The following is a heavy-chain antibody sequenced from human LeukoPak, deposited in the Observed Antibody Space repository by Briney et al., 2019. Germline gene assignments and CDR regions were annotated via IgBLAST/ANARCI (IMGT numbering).Heavy chain of an antibody. CDR3: AREGLGELTLDY. D-gene: IGHD3-16*01. CDR2: ISTDNGDT. J-gene: IGHJ4*02. CDR1: GYTFTTYD. Sequence: SVKVSCKSSGYTFTTYDITWVRQAPGQGLEWMGWISTDNGDTNYAQKLQGRVTMTTDTSTSTAYMELRSLRSDDTAVYYCAREGLGELTLDYWGQGTLVTVSS. V-gene: IGHV1-18*01.